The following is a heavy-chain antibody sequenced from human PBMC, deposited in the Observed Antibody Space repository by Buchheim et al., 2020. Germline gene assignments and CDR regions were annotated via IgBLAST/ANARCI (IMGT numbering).Heavy chain of an antibody. Sequence: QVQLVESGGGLVKPGGSLRLSCAASGFTFSDYYMSWIRRAPGKGLEWVSYISTTSGFTNYADSVKGRFTISRDNTKNSLYLQMNSLRVDDTAVYYWARGLVGSNRGDYWGQGTL. CDR1: GFTFSDYY. CDR2: ISTTSGFT. D-gene: IGHD1-26*01. CDR3: ARGLVGSNRGDY. J-gene: IGHJ4*02. V-gene: IGHV3-11*05.